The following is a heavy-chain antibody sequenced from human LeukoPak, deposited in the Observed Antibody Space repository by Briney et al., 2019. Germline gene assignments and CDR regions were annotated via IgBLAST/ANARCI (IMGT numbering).Heavy chain of an antibody. CDR3: ATETNGRHYDY. CDR1: GLTFSTSG. J-gene: IGHJ4*02. V-gene: IGHV3-21*06. Sequence: GGSLRLSCTASGLTFSTSGFNWVRQAPGKGLEWVASIGPTGSDRYHADSIEGRFTISRDNANNFLYLQMNSLRAEDTAVYYCATETNGRHYDYWGQGTLLTVSS. CDR2: IGPTGSDR. D-gene: IGHD1-14*01.